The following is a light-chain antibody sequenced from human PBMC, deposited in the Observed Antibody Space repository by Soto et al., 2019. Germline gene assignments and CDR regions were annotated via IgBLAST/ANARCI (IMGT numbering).Light chain of an antibody. J-gene: IGKJ5*01. CDR2: DTS. CDR3: QQYGTSEII. V-gene: IGKV1-5*01. CDR1: QSVSDW. Sequence: IQMTQSPSTLSASVGDRVTITCRASQSVSDWLAWYQQKPGNPPKLLIYDTSRLESAVPSRFSASGSGTEFTLTISRLEPEDFAVFFCQQYGTSEIIFGQGTRLEIK.